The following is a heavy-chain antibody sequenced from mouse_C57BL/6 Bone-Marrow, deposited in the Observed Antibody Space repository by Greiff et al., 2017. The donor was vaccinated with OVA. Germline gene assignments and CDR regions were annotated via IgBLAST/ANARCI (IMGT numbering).Heavy chain of an antibody. Sequence: QVQLQQPGAELVRPGSSVKLSCKASGYTFTSYWMDWVKQRPGQGLEWIGNIYPSDSETHYNQKFKDKATLTVDKASSTAYMQLSSLTSEDSAVYYFARAVGPLLWLRRGAMDYWGQGTSVTVSS. V-gene: IGHV1-61*01. CDR1: GYTFTSYW. J-gene: IGHJ4*01. CDR3: ARAVGPLLWLRRGAMDY. CDR2: IYPSDSET. D-gene: IGHD2-2*01.